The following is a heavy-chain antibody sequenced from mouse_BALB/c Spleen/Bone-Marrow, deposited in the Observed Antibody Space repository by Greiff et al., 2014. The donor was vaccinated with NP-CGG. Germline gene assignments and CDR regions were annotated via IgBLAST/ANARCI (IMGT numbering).Heavy chain of an antibody. CDR2: ISYGGSYI. V-gene: IGHV5-4*02. CDR1: GFTFSDFY. Sequence: EVKLMESGGGLVKPGGSLKLSCAASGFTFSDFYMYWVRQTPEKRLEWVATISYGGSYIYYPDSVKGRFTISRDDAKNNLYLQMSSLKSEDTAMYYCARDRGVQGYATDYWGQGTSVTVSS. D-gene: IGHD2-14*01. CDR3: ARDRGVQGYATDY. J-gene: IGHJ4*01.